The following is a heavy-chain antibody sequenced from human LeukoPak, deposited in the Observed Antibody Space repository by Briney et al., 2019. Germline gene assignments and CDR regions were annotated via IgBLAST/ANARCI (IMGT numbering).Heavy chain of an antibody. D-gene: IGHD3-16*01. CDR1: GFTFSDYY. V-gene: IGHV3-11*04. Sequence: GGSLRLSCAASGFTFSDYYMSWIRQAPGKGLEWVSYISSSGSTIYYADSVKGRFTISRDNAKNTLYLQMNSLRAADTALYYCARPAYTAAHDLWGRGTMVTVSS. CDR2: ISSSGSTI. J-gene: IGHJ3*01. CDR3: ARPAYTAAHDL.